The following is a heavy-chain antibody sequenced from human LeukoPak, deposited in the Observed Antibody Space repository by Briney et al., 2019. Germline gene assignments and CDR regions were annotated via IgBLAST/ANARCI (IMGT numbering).Heavy chain of an antibody. CDR3: ASLGYSSGWFFDY. V-gene: IGHV3-66*01. CDR1: GFTVSSNY. D-gene: IGHD6-19*01. J-gene: IGHJ4*02. CDR2: IYSGGST. Sequence: GGSLRLSCAASGFTVSSNYMSWVRQAPGKGLEWVSVIYSGGSTYYADSVKGRFTISRDNSKNTLYLQMNSLRAEDTAVYYCASLGYSSGWFFDYWGQGTLVTVSS.